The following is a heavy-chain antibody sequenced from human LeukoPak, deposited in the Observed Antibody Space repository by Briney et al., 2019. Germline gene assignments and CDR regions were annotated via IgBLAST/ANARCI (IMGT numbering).Heavy chain of an antibody. V-gene: IGHV1-69*13. CDR2: IIPIFATA. D-gene: IGHD6-13*01. CDR3: ARGGIAVGGIINNHDAFDI. J-gene: IGHJ3*02. Sequence: AASVKVSCKASGGTFSSYTLNWVRQAPGQGLEWMGGIIPIFATADYAQKFQGRVTITADESTSTAYMELSSLRSEDTAVYYCARGGIAVGGIINNHDAFDIWGQGTMVIVSS. CDR1: GGTFSSYT.